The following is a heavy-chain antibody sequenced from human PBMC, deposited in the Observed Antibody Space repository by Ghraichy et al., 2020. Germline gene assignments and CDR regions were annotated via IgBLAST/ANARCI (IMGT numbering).Heavy chain of an antibody. CDR1: GFTFSNFW. CDR2: IKKDGSEK. D-gene: IGHD3-3*01. Sequence: SCAASGFTFSNFWMSWVRQAPGKGLEWMANIKKDGSEKYYVDSVKGRFTISRDNAKNSLYLQMNSLRVEDTAVYYCARERYDSYPDYWGQGTLVTVSS. V-gene: IGHV3-7*01. CDR3: ARERYDSYPDY. J-gene: IGHJ4*02.